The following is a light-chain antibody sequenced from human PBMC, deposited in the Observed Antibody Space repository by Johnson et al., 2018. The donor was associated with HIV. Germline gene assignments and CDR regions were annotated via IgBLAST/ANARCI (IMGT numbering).Light chain of an antibody. V-gene: IGLV1-51*02. Sequence: QSVLTQPPSVSAAPGQKVTISCSGSSSNIGSNYVSWYQQVPGTAPKLLIYENNKRPSGIPDRFSGSKSGTSATLGITGLQTGDEADYYCGAWDTSLSALYVFGTGTTITGL. CDR1: SSNIGSNY. CDR2: ENN. CDR3: GAWDTSLSALYV. J-gene: IGLJ1*01.